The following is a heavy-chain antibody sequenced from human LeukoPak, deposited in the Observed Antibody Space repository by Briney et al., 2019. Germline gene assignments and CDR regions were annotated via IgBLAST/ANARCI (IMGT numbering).Heavy chain of an antibody. D-gene: IGHD6-19*01. CDR2: IYYSGST. Sequence: SETLSLTCTVSGGSISSYYWSWVRQPPGKGLEGIGYIYYSGSTNYNPSLKSRVTISVDTSKNQFSLKLSSVTAADMAVYYCAGTKYSSGSHPFDYWGQGTLVTVSS. CDR3: AGTKYSSGSHPFDY. CDR1: GGSISSYY. J-gene: IGHJ4*02. V-gene: IGHV4-59*12.